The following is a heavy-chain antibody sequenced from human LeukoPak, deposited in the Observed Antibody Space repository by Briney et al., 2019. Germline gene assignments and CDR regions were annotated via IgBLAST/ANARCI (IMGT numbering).Heavy chain of an antibody. J-gene: IGHJ4*02. Sequence: GGSVRLPCAASGFTFSSYSMNWVRQAPGKGLEWVSSNSSSSSYIYYADSVKGRFTISRDNAKNSLYLQMNSLTAEDTAVYYCARDTYYYDTSGYYPYYFDYWGQGTLVTVSS. D-gene: IGHD3-22*01. CDR3: ARDTYYYDTSGYYPYYFDY. V-gene: IGHV3-21*01. CDR2: NSSSSSYI. CDR1: GFTFSSYS.